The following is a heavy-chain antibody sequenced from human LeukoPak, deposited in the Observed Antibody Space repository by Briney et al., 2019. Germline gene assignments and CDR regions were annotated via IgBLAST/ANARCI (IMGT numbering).Heavy chain of an antibody. D-gene: IGHD2-2*01. CDR2: INPHNGDT. CDR3: ARGLPYCSSLRCYFTRQVRFDP. V-gene: IGHV1-2*02. Sequence: ASVKLSCKASGYNFTDSYMHWVRHTPGQGLEWMGWINPHNGDTNYAQNFQGRVTMTSDTSNSTAYLDLSSLTYDDTAVYYCARGLPYCSSLRCYFTRQVRFDPWGHGTLVTVSS. J-gene: IGHJ5*02. CDR1: GYNFTDSY.